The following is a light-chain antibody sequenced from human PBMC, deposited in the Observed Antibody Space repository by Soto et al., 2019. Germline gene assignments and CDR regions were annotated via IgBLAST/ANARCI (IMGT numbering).Light chain of an antibody. Sequence: ETVMTQSPATPSVSPGEGAALSCRASQSVSSYLAWYQQRPGQAPRLLIYGASTRATGIPTRFSGSGSGTEFTLTIGSLQSEDSAVYYCQQYKDWPKTFGQGTKVEIK. J-gene: IGKJ1*01. CDR2: GAS. CDR3: QQYKDWPKT. V-gene: IGKV3-15*01. CDR1: QSVSSY.